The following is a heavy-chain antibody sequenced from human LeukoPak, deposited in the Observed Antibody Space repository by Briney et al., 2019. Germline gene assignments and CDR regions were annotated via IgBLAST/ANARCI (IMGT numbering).Heavy chain of an antibody. CDR2: ISAYNGNT. J-gene: IGHJ5*02. Sequence: ASVKVSCKASGYTFTSYGISWVRQAPGQGLEWMGWISAYNGNTNYAQKLQGRVTMTTDTSTSTAYMELRSLRPDDTAVYYCARVGVVVVAATQLHNWFDPWGQGTLVTVSS. D-gene: IGHD2-15*01. CDR1: GYTFTSYG. V-gene: IGHV1-18*01. CDR3: ARVGVVVVAATQLHNWFDP.